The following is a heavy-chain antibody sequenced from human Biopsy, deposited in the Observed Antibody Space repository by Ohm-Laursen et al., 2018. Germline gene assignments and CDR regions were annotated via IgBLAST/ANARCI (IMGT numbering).Heavy chain of an antibody. CDR3: TRGGYYYDSLAYYYWLDP. CDR1: GYTFTGYH. D-gene: IGHD3-22*01. J-gene: IGHJ5*02. Sequence: SSVKVSCKSSGYTFTGYHVHWVRQAPGQGLEWMGWINAKTGDTNYAQKFQGRVTMTRDTSISTAYVDLSSLRSDDTAVYYCTRGGYYYDSLAYYYWLDPWGQGTLVTVSS. CDR2: INAKTGDT. V-gene: IGHV1-2*02.